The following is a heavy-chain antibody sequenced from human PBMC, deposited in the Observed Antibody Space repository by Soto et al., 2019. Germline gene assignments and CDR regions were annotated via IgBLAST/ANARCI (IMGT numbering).Heavy chain of an antibody. J-gene: IGHJ4*02. CDR2: ISYDGSNK. CDR3: ARESQARTMIVVVITEPHHFDY. Sequence: PGGSLRLSCAASGFTFSSYGMHWVRQAPGKGLEWVAVISYDGSNKYYADSVKGRFTISRDNSKNTLYLQMNSLRAEDTAVYYCARESQARTMIVVVITEPHHFDYWGQGTLVTVSS. D-gene: IGHD3-22*01. V-gene: IGHV3-30*03. CDR1: GFTFSSYG.